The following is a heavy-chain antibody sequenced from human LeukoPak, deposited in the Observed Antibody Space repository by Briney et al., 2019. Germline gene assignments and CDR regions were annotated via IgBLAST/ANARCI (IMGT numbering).Heavy chain of an antibody. Sequence: ASVKVSCKASGGTFSSYAISWVRQAPGQGLEWMGGIIPIFGTANYAQKFQGRVTITTDESTSTAYMELSSLRSEDTAVYYCARGLIGRYFDWSDYYYYMDVWGKGTTVTVSS. CDR3: ARGLIGRYFDWSDYYYYMDV. V-gene: IGHV1-69*05. D-gene: IGHD3-9*01. CDR2: IIPIFGTA. J-gene: IGHJ6*03. CDR1: GGTFSSYA.